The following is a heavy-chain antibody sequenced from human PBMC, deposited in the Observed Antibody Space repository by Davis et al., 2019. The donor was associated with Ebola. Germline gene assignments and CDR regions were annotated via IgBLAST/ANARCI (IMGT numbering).Heavy chain of an antibody. V-gene: IGHV1-18*01. CDR3: ARGTYSSSWYDRAWFDP. Sequence: AASVKVSCKASGYTFTSYGISWVRQAPGQGLEWMGWISAYNGNTNYAQKFQGWVTMTRDTSISTAYMELSRLRSDDTAVYYCARGTYSSSWYDRAWFDPWGQGTLVTVSS. CDR1: GYTFTSYG. CDR2: ISAYNGNT. J-gene: IGHJ5*02. D-gene: IGHD6-13*01.